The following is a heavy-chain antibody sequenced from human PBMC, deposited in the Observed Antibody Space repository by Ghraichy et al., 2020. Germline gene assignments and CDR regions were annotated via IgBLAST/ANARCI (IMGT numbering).Heavy chain of an antibody. V-gene: IGHV6-1*01. CDR2: TYYRSKWYN. J-gene: IGHJ6*02. CDR3: ARDHGYCSGGSCYYYYGMDV. CDR1: GDSVSSNSAA. Sequence: SQTLSLTCAISGDSVSSNSAAWNWIRQSPSRGLEWLGRTYYRSKWYNDYAVSVKSRITINPDTSKNQFSLQLNSVTPEDTAVYYCARDHGYCSGGSCYYYYGMDVWGQGTTVTVSS. D-gene: IGHD2-15*01.